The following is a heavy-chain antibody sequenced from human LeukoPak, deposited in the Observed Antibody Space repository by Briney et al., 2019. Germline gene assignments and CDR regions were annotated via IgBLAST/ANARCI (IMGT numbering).Heavy chain of an antibody. D-gene: IGHD6-19*01. J-gene: IGHJ4*02. Sequence: PGGSLRLSCAASGFTLSDYYMSWFRQAPGKGLVWVSRINTDGSSTTYADSVKGRFTISRDNAKNTLYLQMNSLRAEDTAVYYCARASRIAVAGAADYWGQGTLVTVSS. CDR3: ARASRIAVAGAADY. V-gene: IGHV3-74*01. CDR2: INTDGSST. CDR1: GFTLSDYY.